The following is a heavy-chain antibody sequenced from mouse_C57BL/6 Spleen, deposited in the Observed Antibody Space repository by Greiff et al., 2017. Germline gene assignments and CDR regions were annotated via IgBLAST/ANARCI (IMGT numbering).Heavy chain of an antibody. J-gene: IGHJ3*01. D-gene: IGHD2-4*01. Sequence: EVKLMESGPGLVKPSQSLSLTCSVTGYSITSGYYWNWIRQFPGNKLEWMGYISYDGSNNYNPSLNNRISITRDTSKNQFFLKLNSVTTEDTATYYCAIYDYDPAWFAYWGQGTLVTVSA. CDR3: AIYDYDPAWFAY. CDR2: ISYDGSN. V-gene: IGHV3-6*01. CDR1: GYSITSGYY.